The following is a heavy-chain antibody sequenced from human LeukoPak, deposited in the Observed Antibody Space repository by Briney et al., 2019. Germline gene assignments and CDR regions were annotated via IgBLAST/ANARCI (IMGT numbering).Heavy chain of an antibody. V-gene: IGHV1-2*02. J-gene: IGHJ4*02. CDR3: VSMNSGSYYGSPEGDY. CDR2: LNPNSGGT. Sequence: ASVQDSCMATLYTLIGYYMHWVRQAPGQGREWMGWLNPNSGGTNYAQKFQGRVTLTRDTSRSTAYMELSRLRYDDTAVYYFVSMNSGSYYGSPEGDYCGQGNLVTASS. CDR1: LYTLIGYY. D-gene: IGHD3-10*01.